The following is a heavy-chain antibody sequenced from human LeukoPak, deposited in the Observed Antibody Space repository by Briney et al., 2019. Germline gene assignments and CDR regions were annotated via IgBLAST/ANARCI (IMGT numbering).Heavy chain of an antibody. CDR2: IKQDGSEK. J-gene: IGHJ3*02. CDR3: AGDTISDDAFDI. CDR1: GFTFSSYW. Sequence: GGSLRLSCAASGFTFSSYWMSWLRQAPGKGLEWVANIKQDGSEKYYVHSVKGRFTISRDNAKISLYLQMNSLRAEDTAVYYCAGDTISDDAFDIWGQGTMVTVSS. D-gene: IGHD3-10*01. V-gene: IGHV3-7*01.